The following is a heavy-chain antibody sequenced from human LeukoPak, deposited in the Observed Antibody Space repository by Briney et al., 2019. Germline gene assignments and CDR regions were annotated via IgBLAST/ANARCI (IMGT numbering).Heavy chain of an antibody. J-gene: IGHJ6*02. D-gene: IGHD3-10*01. CDR1: GYTFTAYC. CDR3: ARGGHYYGSGSYYYYYGMDV. Sequence: ASVTVSCKASGYTFTAYCMHWVRQAPGQGLEWMGWINPNSGGTNYAQKFQGRVTMTRDTSISTAYMELSRLRSDDTAVYYCARGGHYYGSGSYYYYYGMDVWGQGTTVTVSS. V-gene: IGHV1-2*02. CDR2: INPNSGGT.